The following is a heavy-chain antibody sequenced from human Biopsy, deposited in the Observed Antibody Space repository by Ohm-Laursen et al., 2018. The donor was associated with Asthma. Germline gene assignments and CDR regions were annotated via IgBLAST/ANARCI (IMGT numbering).Heavy chain of an antibody. CDR3: TSQSSGPDFWSGYYYFDY. J-gene: IGHJ4*02. Sequence: SLRLSCAASGFTFSSYGMHWVRQAPGKGLEWVAVISYDGSNKYYADSVKGRFTISRDNSKNTLYLQMNSLRAEDTAVYYCTSQSSGPDFWSGYYYFDYWGQGTLVTASS. D-gene: IGHD3-3*01. CDR1: GFTFSSYG. CDR2: ISYDGSNK. V-gene: IGHV3-30*03.